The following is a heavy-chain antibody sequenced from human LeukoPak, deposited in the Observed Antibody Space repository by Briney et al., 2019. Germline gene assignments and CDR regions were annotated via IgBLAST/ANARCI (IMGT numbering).Heavy chain of an antibody. V-gene: IGHV1-18*01. Sequence: ASVKVSCKASGYSFPSYGISWVRQAPGQGPEWMGWISPYNDNTNYAQKLQGRATLTTDTSTSTAYMELRSLRADDTAVYYCARHFYGSGTYYHFDYWGQGTLVTVSS. CDR1: GYSFPSYG. CDR3: ARHFYGSGTYYHFDY. D-gene: IGHD3-10*01. CDR2: ISPYNDNT. J-gene: IGHJ4*02.